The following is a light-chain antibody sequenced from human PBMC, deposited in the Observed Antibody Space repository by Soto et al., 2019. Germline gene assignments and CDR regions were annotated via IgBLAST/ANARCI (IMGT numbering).Light chain of an antibody. CDR2: DSS. CDR3: QQYGRPPKT. J-gene: IGKJ1*01. V-gene: IGKV3-20*01. Sequence: EIVLTQSPGTLSVSPGERATLSCRARQNISSSRYVAWYQHKPGQAPRLLIYDSSIRATGIPDRFSGSGSGTDFTLTISRLEPEDFAVYFCQQYGRPPKTFGLGTKVDIK. CDR1: QNISSSRY.